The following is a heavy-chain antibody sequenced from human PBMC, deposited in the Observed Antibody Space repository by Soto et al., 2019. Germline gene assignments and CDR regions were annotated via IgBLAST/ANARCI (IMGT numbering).Heavy chain of an antibody. Sequence: PGGSLRLSCSASGFTFSSYAMHWVRQAPGKGLEYVSAISSNGGSTYYADSVKGRFTISRDNSKSTLYLQMNSLRAEDTAVYYCARDEGSGYYLAWGQGTLVTVSS. CDR3: ARDEGSGYYLA. D-gene: IGHD3-22*01. V-gene: IGHV3-64*04. CDR1: GFTFSSYA. J-gene: IGHJ5*02. CDR2: ISSNGGST.